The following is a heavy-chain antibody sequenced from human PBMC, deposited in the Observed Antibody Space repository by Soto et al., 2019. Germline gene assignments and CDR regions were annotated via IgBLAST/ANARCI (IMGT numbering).Heavy chain of an antibody. CDR3: XXXXXGXPYY. CDR2: ISAYNGNT. CDR1: GYTFTSYG. V-gene: IGHV1-18*01. J-gene: IGHJ4*02. Sequence: QVQLVQSGAEVKKPGASVKVSCKASGYTFTSYGISWVRQAPGQGLEWMGWISAYNGNTNYAQKLQGRVTMXTDTSTSTAXMELRXXXSDDTAVXXXXXXXXGXPYYWGQGTLVTVSS.